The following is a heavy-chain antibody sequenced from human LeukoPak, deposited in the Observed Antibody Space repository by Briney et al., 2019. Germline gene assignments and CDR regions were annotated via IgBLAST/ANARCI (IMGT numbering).Heavy chain of an antibody. CDR2: INPNSGGT. CDR1: GYTFTDYY. Sequence: ASVKVSCKASGYTFTDYYIHWVRQAPGQGLEWMGWINPNSGGTNYAQKFQGRVTMTRDTSISTAYMELSRLRSDDTAVYYCARDQILRNYDSSGYYYAWGQGTLVTVSS. D-gene: IGHD3-22*01. J-gene: IGHJ4*02. CDR3: ARDQILRNYDSSGYYYA. V-gene: IGHV1-2*02.